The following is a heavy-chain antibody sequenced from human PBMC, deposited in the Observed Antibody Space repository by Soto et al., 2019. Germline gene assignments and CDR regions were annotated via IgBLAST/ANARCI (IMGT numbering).Heavy chain of an antibody. CDR3: ADEGFDRMGV. V-gene: IGHV4-4*02. J-gene: IGHJ6*02. CDR2: IHHSGAT. CDR1: GDSITGDNW. Sequence: QVQLQESGPGLVQPSGTLSLTCAVSGDSITGDNWWSWVRQPPGKGLEWIGEIHHSGATNYNPSLKSRVTMSVDKPKNHFSLKLNSVTAADTAMFYRADEGFDRMGVWGRGTTVTVSS.